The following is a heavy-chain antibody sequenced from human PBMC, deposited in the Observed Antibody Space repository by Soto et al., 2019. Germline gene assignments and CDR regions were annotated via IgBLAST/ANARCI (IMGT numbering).Heavy chain of an antibody. CDR2: ISYSGST. V-gene: IGHV4-39*01. CDR1: GGSITGYY. J-gene: IGHJ5*01. Sequence: SETLSLTCTVSGGSITGYYWGWVRQSPLKGLEWIASISYSGSTYYNPSLKSRVTIYVDTSQNQFSLTLSSVTAADTAVYYCARRSLPCGTNWIDSWGQGTLVTVSS. CDR3: ARRSLPCGTNWIDS. D-gene: IGHD4-17*01.